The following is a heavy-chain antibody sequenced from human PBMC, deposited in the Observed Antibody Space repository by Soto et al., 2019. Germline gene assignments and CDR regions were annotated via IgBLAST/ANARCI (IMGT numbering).Heavy chain of an antibody. Sequence: SQTLSLTCAISGDSVSSYSASWNWIRQSPSRGLEWLGRTFYKSKWYNECSESVKSRITINADTSKNQFSLQLNSVTPEDTAVYYCARGQLTYYGMDVWGQGTTVTVSS. CDR1: GDSVSSYSAS. CDR3: ARGQLTYYGMDV. J-gene: IGHJ6*02. D-gene: IGHD1-1*01. CDR2: TFYKSKWYN. V-gene: IGHV6-1*01.